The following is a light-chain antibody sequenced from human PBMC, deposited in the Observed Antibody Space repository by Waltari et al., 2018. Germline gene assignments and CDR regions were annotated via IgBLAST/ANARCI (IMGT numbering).Light chain of an antibody. CDR3: SSYTIFSTLV. CDR1: SDDVGAYDY. V-gene: IGLV2-14*01. CDR2: KVN. Sequence: QSALTQPASVSGSPGQSITISCSGTSDDVGAYDYVSWYQQRPDKAPQLIIYKVNYRPSRVSHRFSDSKSGTAASLTISGLQAEDEADYYCSSYTIFSTLVFGGGTKLPVL. J-gene: IGLJ2*01.